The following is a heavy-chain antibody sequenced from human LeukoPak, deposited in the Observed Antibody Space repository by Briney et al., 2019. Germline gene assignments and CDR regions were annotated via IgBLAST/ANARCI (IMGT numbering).Heavy chain of an antibody. Sequence: ASVKVSCKASGYTFTSYGISWVRQAPGQGLEWMGWISAYNGNTNYAQKLQGRVTMTTDTSTSTAYMELRSLRSDDTAVYYCARGRGIVVVPAAILDYYYYMDVWGKGTTVTVSS. D-gene: IGHD2-2*02. CDR2: ISAYNGNT. CDR3: ARGRGIVVVPAAILDYYYYMDV. J-gene: IGHJ6*03. V-gene: IGHV1-18*01. CDR1: GYTFTSYG.